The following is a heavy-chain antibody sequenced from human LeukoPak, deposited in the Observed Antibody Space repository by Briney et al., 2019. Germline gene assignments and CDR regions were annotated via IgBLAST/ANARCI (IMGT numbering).Heavy chain of an antibody. D-gene: IGHD6-13*01. CDR3: ARPTKDIAAAAVDY. Sequence: GGSLRLSCVASGFTFSSYWMSWVRQAPGKGLEWVANIREDGSEKYYVDSVKGRFTISRDNAKNLLYLQMNSLRVEDTAVYYCARPTKDIAAAAVDYWGQGTVVTVSS. V-gene: IGHV3-7*01. CDR2: IREDGSEK. CDR1: GFTFSSYW. J-gene: IGHJ4*02.